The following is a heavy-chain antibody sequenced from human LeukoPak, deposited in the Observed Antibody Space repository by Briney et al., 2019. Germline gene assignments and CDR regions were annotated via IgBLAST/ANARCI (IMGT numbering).Heavy chain of an antibody. CDR2: ISYDGSNE. V-gene: IGHV3-30*04. Sequence: GGSLRLSCAASGFTFSGYVMHWVRQAPGKGLEWVAIISYDGSNEYYADSVKGRFTISRDNSKNTLYLQMNSLRAEDTAVYYCAKNWLQWLAFDYWGQGTLVTVSS. J-gene: IGHJ4*02. CDR3: AKNWLQWLAFDY. D-gene: IGHD6-19*01. CDR1: GFTFSGYV.